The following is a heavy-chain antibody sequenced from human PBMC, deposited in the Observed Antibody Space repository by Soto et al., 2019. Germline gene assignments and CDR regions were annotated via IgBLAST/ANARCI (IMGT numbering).Heavy chain of an antibody. D-gene: IGHD3-22*01. Sequence: PEEPLKISGKGSGYSSSGYWTTWVRQKPGKGLEWMGRIDPSDSQTYYSPSFRGHVTISVTKSITTVFLQWSSLRASDTAMYYCARQIYDSDTGPNFQYYFDSWGQGTPVTVSS. CDR1: GYSSSGYW. V-gene: IGHV5-10-1*01. J-gene: IGHJ4*02. CDR2: IDPSDSQT. CDR3: ARQIYDSDTGPNFQYYFDS.